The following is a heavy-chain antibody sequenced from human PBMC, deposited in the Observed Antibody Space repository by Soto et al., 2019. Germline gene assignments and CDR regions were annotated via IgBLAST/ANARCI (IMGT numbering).Heavy chain of an antibody. CDR3: ARTPRAVAGTAGMDV. J-gene: IGHJ6*02. V-gene: IGHV4-34*01. CDR1: GGSLSDYY. D-gene: IGHD6-19*01. CDR2: INHSRST. Sequence: QVQLQQWGAGLLKSSETLSLTCAVYGGSLSDYYWSWIRQPPGKGLEWIGEINHSRSTNYNPSLKGRVTISVDTSKNQFSLRVSSVTAADTAVYYCARTPRAVAGTAGMDVWGQGTTVTVSS.